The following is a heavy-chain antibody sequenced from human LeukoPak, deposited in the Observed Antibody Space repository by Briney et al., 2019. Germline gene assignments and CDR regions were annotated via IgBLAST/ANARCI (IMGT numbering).Heavy chain of an antibody. Sequence: RTGGSLRLSCAASGFTFSNAWMSWVRQAPGKGLEWVGRIKSKTDGGTTDYAAPVKGRFTISRDDSKNTLYLQMNSLKTEDTAVYCCTTDDSWSGYWAWVDYWGQGTLVTVSS. V-gene: IGHV3-15*01. J-gene: IGHJ4*02. CDR3: TTDDSWSGYWAWVDY. D-gene: IGHD3-3*01. CDR1: GFTFSNAW. CDR2: IKSKTDGGTT.